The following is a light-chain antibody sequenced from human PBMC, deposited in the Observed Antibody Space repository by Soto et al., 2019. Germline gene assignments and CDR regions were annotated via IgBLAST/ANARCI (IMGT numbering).Light chain of an antibody. Sequence: DIQMTQSPSSLSASVGDRVTIACRASQAISNYLAWYQQKPGKVPKLLIYAASSLQSEVPPRFSGSGSGTDFTLTISSLQPEDVSTYYCQKYDNAPLTFGGGTKVEIK. CDR1: QAISNY. CDR2: AAS. CDR3: QKYDNAPLT. V-gene: IGKV1-27*01. J-gene: IGKJ4*01.